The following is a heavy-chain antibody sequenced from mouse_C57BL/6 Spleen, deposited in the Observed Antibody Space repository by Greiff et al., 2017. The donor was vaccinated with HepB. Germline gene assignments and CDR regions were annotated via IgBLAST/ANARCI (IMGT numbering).Heavy chain of an antibody. J-gene: IGHJ3*01. Sequence: QVQLQQSGPELVKPGASVKISCKASGYAFSSSWMNWVKQRPGKGLEWIGRIYPGDGDTNYNGKFKGKATLTADKSSSTAYMQLSSLTSEYSAVYFCARGCNYRFAYWGHATLVTVSA. CDR2: IYPGDGDT. CDR3: ARGCNYRFAY. V-gene: IGHV1-82*01. CDR1: GYAFSSSW. D-gene: IGHD2-1*01.